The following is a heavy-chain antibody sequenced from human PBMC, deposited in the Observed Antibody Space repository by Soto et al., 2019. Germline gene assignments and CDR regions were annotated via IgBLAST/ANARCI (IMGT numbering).Heavy chain of an antibody. V-gene: IGHV1-18*01. CDR1: GYSFSVYG. CDR3: ARAGELDVFWSGPSDS. CDR2: ISAYNGNT. Sequence: ASVKVSCKAAGYSFSVYGISCVRRAHGQGLEWMGWISAYNGNTNYAQKLQGRVTMTTDTSTSTAYMELRSLRSDDTAVYYCARAGELDVFWSGPSDSSGQGTLVTVS. D-gene: IGHD3-3*01. J-gene: IGHJ4*02.